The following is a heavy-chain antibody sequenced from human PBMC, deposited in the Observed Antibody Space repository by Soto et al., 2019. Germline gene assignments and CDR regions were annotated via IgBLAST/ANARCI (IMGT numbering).Heavy chain of an antibody. CDR2: VGGSGGST. CDR1: GFTFRNFA. V-gene: IGHV3-23*01. D-gene: IGHD6-13*01. CDR3: ARAIGQQLPKRIMDY. J-gene: IGHJ4*02. Sequence: GGSLRLSCAASGFTFRNFAMGWVRQAPGRGLEWVSSVGGSGGSTYYADPVKGRFTMSRDNSKNTLYLQMNSLRAEDTAVYYCARAIGQQLPKRIMDYWGQGTLVTVSS.